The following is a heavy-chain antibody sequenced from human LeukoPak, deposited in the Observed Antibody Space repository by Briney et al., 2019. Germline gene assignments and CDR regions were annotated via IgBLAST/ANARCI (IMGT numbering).Heavy chain of an antibody. CDR1: GGTFSSYA. V-gene: IGHV1-69*04. CDR2: IIPILGIA. Sequence: GASVKVSCKASGGTFSSYAISWVRQAPGQGLEWMGRIIPILGIANYAQKFQGRVTITADKSTSTAYMELSSLRSEDTAVYYCARDSETSDILTGETPYYYYGMDVWGQGTTVTVSS. J-gene: IGHJ6*02. CDR3: ARDSETSDILTGETPYYYYGMDV. D-gene: IGHD3-9*01.